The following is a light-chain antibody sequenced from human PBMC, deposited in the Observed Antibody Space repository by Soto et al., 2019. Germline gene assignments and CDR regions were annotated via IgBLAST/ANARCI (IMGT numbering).Light chain of an antibody. CDR1: QSGSRK. J-gene: IGKJ1*01. CDR3: QHYNNWPT. Sequence: EIVMTQSPATLSVSPGERATLSCRASQSGSRKLAWYQQKPGQAPRLLIYGASTRAPGIPARFSGSGSGTEFTLTISSLQSEDFAVYYCQHYNNWPTFGQGTKVEIK. CDR2: GAS. V-gene: IGKV3-15*01.